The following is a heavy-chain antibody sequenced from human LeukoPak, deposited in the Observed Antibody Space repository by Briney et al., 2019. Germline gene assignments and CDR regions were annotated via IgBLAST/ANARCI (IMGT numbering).Heavy chain of an antibody. J-gene: IGHJ4*02. CDR1: GFTFSSYG. CDR3: ARNPPYCSSTSCYGGY. D-gene: IGHD2-2*01. Sequence: GGSLRLSCAASGFTFSSYGMHWVRQAPGKGLEWVAVIWYDGSNKYYADSVKGRFTISRDNSKNTLYLQMNSLRAEDTAVYYCARNPPYCSSTSCYGGYWGQGTLVTVSS. CDR2: IWYDGSNK. V-gene: IGHV3-33*01.